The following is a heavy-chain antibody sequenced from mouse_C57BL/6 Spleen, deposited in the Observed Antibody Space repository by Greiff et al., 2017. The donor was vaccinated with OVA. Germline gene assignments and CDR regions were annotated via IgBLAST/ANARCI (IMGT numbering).Heavy chain of an antibody. D-gene: IGHD1-1*01. V-gene: IGHV5-17*01. CDR3: ARTVVNVDFDV. CDR1: GFTFSDYG. CDR2: ISSGSSTI. J-gene: IGHJ1*03. Sequence: EVQLQESGGGLVKPGGSLKLSCAASGFTFSDYGMHWVRQAPEKGLEWVAYISSGSSTIYYADTVKGRFTISRDNAKNTLFLQMTSLRSEDTAMYYYARTVVNVDFDVWGTGTTVTVSS.